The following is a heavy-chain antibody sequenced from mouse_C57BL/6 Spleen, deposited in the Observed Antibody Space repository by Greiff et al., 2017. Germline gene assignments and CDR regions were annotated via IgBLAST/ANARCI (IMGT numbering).Heavy chain of an antibody. V-gene: IGHV1-76*01. CDR3: AREGGYDLDY. CDR1: GYTFTDYY. CDR2: IYPGRDNT. J-gene: IGHJ2*01. D-gene: IGHD2-2*01. Sequence: QVQLQQSGAELVRPGASVKLSCKASGYTFTDYYINWLKQRPGQGLEWIARIYPGRDNTYYNEKFKGKATLTAEKSSSTAYMQLSSLTSEDSAVYFCAREGGYDLDYWGQGTTLTVSS.